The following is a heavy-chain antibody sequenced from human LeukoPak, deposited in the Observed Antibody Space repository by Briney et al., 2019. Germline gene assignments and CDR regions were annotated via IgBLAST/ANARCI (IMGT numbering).Heavy chain of an antibody. CDR2: ISSSSSTI. CDR3: ARDPAYGSGSSP. J-gene: IGHJ5*02. CDR1: GFTFSSYS. V-gene: IGHV3-48*01. Sequence: GRSLRLSCAASGFTFSSYSMNWVRQAPGKGREWVSYISSSSSTIYYADSVKGRFTISRDNAKNSLYLQMNSLRAEDTAVYYCARDPAYGSGSSPWGQGTLVTVSS. D-gene: IGHD3-10*01.